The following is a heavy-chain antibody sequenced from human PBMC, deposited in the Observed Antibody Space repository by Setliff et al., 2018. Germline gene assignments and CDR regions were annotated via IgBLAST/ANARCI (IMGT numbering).Heavy chain of an antibody. J-gene: IGHJ3*01. V-gene: IGHV1-2*04. CDR3: ARSDHLVVDGFDV. CDR1: GYAFTDNY. CDR2: INPKTGGT. D-gene: IGHD3-16*01. Sequence: WASVKVSCKTSGYAFTDNYIHWVRQAPGQGLEWMGWINPKTGGTNLAQKFQGWVSMTRDTSITTAYMELSRLTSDDMAVYFCARSDHLVVDGFDVWGQGTTVTVSS.